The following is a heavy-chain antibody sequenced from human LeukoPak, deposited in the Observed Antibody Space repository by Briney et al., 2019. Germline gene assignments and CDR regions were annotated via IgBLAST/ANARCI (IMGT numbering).Heavy chain of an antibody. CDR3: ARENTLVRGAFDAFDI. CDR2: IYYSGST. CDR1: GGSISGSY. Sequence: SEPLSLTCTVSGGSISGSYWSWIRQPPGKGLEWIGYIYYSGSTNYNPSFKSRVTILVDPSNNQFSLRLNSVTAADTAVYYCARENTLVRGAFDAFDIWGQGTMVTVSS. J-gene: IGHJ3*02. V-gene: IGHV4-59*01. D-gene: IGHD3-10*01.